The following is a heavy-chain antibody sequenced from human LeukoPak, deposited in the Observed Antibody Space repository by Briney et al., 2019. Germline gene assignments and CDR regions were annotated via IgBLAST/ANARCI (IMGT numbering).Heavy chain of an antibody. CDR3: AKDYHGSGSFGY. V-gene: IGHV4-59*01. J-gene: IGHJ4*02. Sequence: SETLSLTCTVSGGSLTNYFWSWIRQPPGKGLEWIGYIYYSGSTNYNPSLKSRVTISIDTSKNQFSLKLNSVTAADTAVYYCAKDYHGSGSFGYWGQGTLVTVSS. D-gene: IGHD3-10*01. CDR1: GGSLTNYF. CDR2: IYYSGST.